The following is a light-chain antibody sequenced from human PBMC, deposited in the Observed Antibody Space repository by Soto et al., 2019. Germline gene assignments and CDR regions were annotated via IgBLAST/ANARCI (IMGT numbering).Light chain of an antibody. J-gene: IGKJ3*01. Sequence: EIVMTQSPATLSVSPGERATLSCRASQSVNSNLAWYQQKPGQAPRLLIYGASTRATGVPARFSGSGSGTEFTLTISSLQSEDFAVYYCQQYINWPFTFGPETKVDIK. V-gene: IGKV3-15*01. CDR1: QSVNSN. CDR2: GAS. CDR3: QQYINWPFT.